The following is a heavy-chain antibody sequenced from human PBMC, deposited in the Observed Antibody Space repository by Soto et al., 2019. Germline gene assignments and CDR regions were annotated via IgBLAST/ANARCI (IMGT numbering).Heavy chain of an antibody. V-gene: IGHV3-33*01. J-gene: IGHJ3*02. D-gene: IGHD1-1*01. Sequence: QVQLVESGGGVVQPGRSLRLYCAASGFTFSRYGFHWVRQAPGKGLEWVAVIVSDGSNKYHADSVEGRFTISRDNSKDTLYLQMNSLTAEDTAVYYCARDDAFQNENGFDIWGQGTMVTVSS. CDR3: ARDDAFQNENGFDI. CDR2: IVSDGSNK. CDR1: GFTFSRYG.